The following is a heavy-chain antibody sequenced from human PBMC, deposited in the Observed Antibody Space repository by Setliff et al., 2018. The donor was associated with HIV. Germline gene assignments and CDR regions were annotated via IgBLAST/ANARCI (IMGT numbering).Heavy chain of an antibody. J-gene: IGHJ4*02. CDR3: ARHMPRVRGVTYFDS. D-gene: IGHD3-10*01. Sequence: LSLTCTVSGGSTSSSSNYWGWIRQPPGKGLEWIGNMHYSGTTYYNPSLKSRVMISVDTSKSELSLNLRSVTAADTAVYYCARHMPRVRGVTYFDSWGQGILVTVSS. CDR1: GGSTSSSSNY. V-gene: IGHV4-39*01. CDR2: MHYSGTT.